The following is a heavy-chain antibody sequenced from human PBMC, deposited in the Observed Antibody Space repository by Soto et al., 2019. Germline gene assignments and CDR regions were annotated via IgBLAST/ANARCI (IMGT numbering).Heavy chain of an antibody. J-gene: IGHJ3*02. D-gene: IGHD7-27*01. V-gene: IGHV3-15*01. CDR2: IKSKTDGGTT. Sequence: GGSLRLSCAASGFTFSNAWMSWVRQAPGKGLEWVGRIKSKTDGGTTDYAAPVKGRFTISRDDSKNTLYLQMNSLKTEDTAVYYCTTDSDGRPLIPTGDNDAFDIWGQGTMVTVSS. CDR1: GFTFSNAW. CDR3: TTDSDGRPLIPTGDNDAFDI.